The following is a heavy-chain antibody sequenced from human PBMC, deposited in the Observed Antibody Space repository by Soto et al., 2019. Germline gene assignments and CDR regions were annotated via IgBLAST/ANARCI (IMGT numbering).Heavy chain of an antibody. J-gene: IGHJ6*02. Sequence: VPLVESGGGVVQPGRSLRLSCAASGFTFSSYAMHWVRQAPGKGLEWVAVISYDGSNKYYADSVKGRVTISRDNSKNALYLQRNSVRAEDTAVYYCARDRWLVRFLCIAAAGTGMDVWGQGTTVTVSS. V-gene: IGHV3-30-3*01. D-gene: IGHD6-13*01. CDR3: ARDRWLVRFLCIAAAGTGMDV. CDR2: ISYDGSNK. CDR1: GFTFSSYA.